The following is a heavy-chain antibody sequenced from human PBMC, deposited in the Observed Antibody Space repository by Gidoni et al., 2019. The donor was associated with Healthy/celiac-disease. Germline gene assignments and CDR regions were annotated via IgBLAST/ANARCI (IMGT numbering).Heavy chain of an antibody. J-gene: IGHJ4*02. D-gene: IGHD1-26*01. V-gene: IGHV3-48*01. CDR1: GFTVSSYS. CDR2: ISSSSSTI. Sequence: EVQLVESGGGLVQHGGSLRLSCAASGFTVSSYSMTGVRQAPGKGLEWVSYISSSSSTIYYADSVKGRFTISRDNAKNSLYLQMNSLRAEDTAVYYCAAWELLAFDYWGQGTLVTVSS. CDR3: AAWELLAFDY.